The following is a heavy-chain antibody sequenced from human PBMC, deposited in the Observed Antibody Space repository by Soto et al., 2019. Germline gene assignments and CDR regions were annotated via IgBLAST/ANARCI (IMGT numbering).Heavy chain of an antibody. J-gene: IGHJ4*02. CDR3: AAYYDASHQGFGY. Sequence: ASVKASCRASGSFLTGYYFHWVRQAPGQGLEWMGWINLKNGATKSTEKFKGRVTMTRDASISTAFLEVSSLRSDDTAVYYGAAYYDASHQGFGYWGQGTMVTVSS. CDR2: INLKNGAT. V-gene: IGHV1-2*02. D-gene: IGHD3-22*01. CDR1: GSFLTGYY.